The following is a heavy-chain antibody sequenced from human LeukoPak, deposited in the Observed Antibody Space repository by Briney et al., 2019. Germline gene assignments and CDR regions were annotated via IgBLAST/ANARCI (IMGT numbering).Heavy chain of an antibody. CDR1: GFTVSSNY. Sequence: GGSLRLSCAASGFTVSSNYMSWVRQAPGKGLEWVSVIYSGGSTYYADSVKGRSTISRDNSKNTLYLQMNSLRAEDTAVYYCARGGLEWLLSYYYGMDVWGQGTTVTVSS. J-gene: IGHJ6*02. CDR2: IYSGGST. V-gene: IGHV3-53*01. CDR3: ARGGLEWLLSYYYGMDV. D-gene: IGHD3-3*01.